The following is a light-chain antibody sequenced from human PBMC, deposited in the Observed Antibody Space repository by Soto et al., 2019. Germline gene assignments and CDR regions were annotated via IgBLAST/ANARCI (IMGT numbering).Light chain of an antibody. V-gene: IGKV1-39*01. CDR2: AAS. J-gene: IGKJ3*01. Sequence: DLPMTQSPSSLSASVGDRVTITCRASQSISSYLNWYQQKPGKAPKLLIYAASSLQSGVPSRFSGSVSGTDFTLTISSLQPEDFATYYCQQSYSTPNFGPGTKVDIK. CDR3: QQSYSTPN. CDR1: QSISSY.